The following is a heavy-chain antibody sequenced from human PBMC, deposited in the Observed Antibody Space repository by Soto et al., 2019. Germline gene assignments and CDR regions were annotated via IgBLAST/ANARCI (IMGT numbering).Heavy chain of an antibody. CDR3: ARDPVLDY. Sequence: VSCKASGYTFTSYTIHWIRQAPGQRLEWMGWISGGSGNTKYSQKFQDRVTITRDTSASTAYVELSSLRSEDTAVYYCARDPVLDYWGQGTPVTVSS. CDR2: ISGGSGNT. D-gene: IGHD4-17*01. J-gene: IGHJ4*02. V-gene: IGHV1-3*01. CDR1: GYTFTSYT.